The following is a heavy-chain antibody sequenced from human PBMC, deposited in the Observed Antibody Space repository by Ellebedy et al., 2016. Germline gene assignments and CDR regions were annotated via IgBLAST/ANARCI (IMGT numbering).Heavy chain of an antibody. J-gene: IGHJ5*02. CDR1: GYTFTSSG. CDR2: ISTSNGDT. CDR3: ARDTRDGVGASEAFYDP. D-gene: IGHD1-26*01. V-gene: IGHV1-18*01. Sequence: ASVKVSXKASGYTFTSSGITWVRQAPGQGLEWMGWISTSNGDTNYAQKLQGRVTMTTDPSTSTAYMELRSLRFDDTAVYYCARDTRDGVGASEAFYDPWGQGTLVTVS.